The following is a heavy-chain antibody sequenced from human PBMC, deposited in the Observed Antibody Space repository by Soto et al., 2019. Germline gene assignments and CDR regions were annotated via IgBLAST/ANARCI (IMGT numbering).Heavy chain of an antibody. CDR1: GFTFSSYD. D-gene: IGHD6-13*01. Sequence: EVQLVESGGDLVQPGGSLRLSCAASGFTFSSYDFRWVRQTTGKGLEWVSGIGKAGDTYYAGSVKGRFTFSRENAKNSLYLQMNSLRAGDTAVYYCTRGAAGFDYWGQGTLVTVSS. CDR2: IGKAGDT. J-gene: IGHJ4*02. CDR3: TRGAAGFDY. V-gene: IGHV3-13*01.